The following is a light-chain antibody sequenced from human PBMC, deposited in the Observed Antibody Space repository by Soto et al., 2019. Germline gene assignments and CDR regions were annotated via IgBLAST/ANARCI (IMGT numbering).Light chain of an antibody. CDR1: SSDVDGYNY. Sequence: QSVLTQPASVSGSPGQSITISCTGTSSDVDGYNYVSFYQQHPGKAPKLMIYDVSNRPSGVFNRFSGSKSGNTASLTISGLQAEDEADYYSGSYTSRSTHVFGTGTKVTVL. CDR2: DVS. J-gene: IGLJ1*01. CDR3: GSYTSRSTHV. V-gene: IGLV2-14*01.